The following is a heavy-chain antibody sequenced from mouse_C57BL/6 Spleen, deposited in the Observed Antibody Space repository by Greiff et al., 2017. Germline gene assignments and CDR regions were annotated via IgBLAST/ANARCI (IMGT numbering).Heavy chain of an antibody. V-gene: IGHV1-64*01. CDR2: IHPNSGST. CDR1: GYTFTSYW. CDR3: AREIGIYYGSSYPFAY. Sequence: VQLQQSGAELVKPGASVKLSCKASGYTFTSYWMHWVKQRPGQGLEWIGMIHPNSGSTNYNEKFKSKATLTVDKSSSTAYMQLSSLTSEDSAVYYCAREIGIYYGSSYPFAYWGQGTLVTVSA. D-gene: IGHD1-1*01. J-gene: IGHJ3*01.